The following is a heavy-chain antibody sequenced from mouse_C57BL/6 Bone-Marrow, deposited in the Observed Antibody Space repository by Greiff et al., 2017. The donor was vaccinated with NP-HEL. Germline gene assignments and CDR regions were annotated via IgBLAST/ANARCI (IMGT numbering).Heavy chain of an antibody. Sequence: EVQLVESGGGLVQPGGSLKLSCAASGFTFSDYGMAWVRQAPRKGPEWVAFISNLADSIYYADTVTGRFTISRENAKNTLYLEMSSLRSEDTAMYYCARANLYYAMDYWGQGTSVTVSS. CDR3: ARANLYYAMDY. D-gene: IGHD4-1*01. CDR2: ISNLADSI. J-gene: IGHJ4*01. CDR1: GFTFSDYG. V-gene: IGHV5-15*01.